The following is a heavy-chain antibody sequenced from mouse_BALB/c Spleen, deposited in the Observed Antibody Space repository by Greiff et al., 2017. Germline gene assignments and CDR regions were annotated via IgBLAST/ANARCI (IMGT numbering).Heavy chain of an antibody. CDR1: GFTFSDFY. J-gene: IGHJ2*01. CDR3: ARVSYDGYYFDY. V-gene: IGHV7-1*02. CDR2: SRNKANDYTT. D-gene: IGHD2-3*01. Sequence: EVKVVESGGGLVQPGGSLRLSCATSGFTFSDFYMEWVRQPPGKRLEWIAASRNKANDYTTEYSASVKGRFIVSRDTSQSILYLQMNALRAEDTAIYYCARVSYDGYYFDYWGQGTTLTVSS.